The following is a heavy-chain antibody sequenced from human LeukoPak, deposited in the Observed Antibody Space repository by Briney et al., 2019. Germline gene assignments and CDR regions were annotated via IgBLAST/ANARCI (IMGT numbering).Heavy chain of an antibody. CDR2: ISSSSSYI. D-gene: IGHD4-11*01. V-gene: IGHV3-21*06. Sequence: GGSLRLSCSASGFTFSRYSMSWVRQAPGKGLEWVSSISSSSSYIYYADSVKGRFTISRDNAKNSLYLQMNSLRAEDTAVYYCARDYPYSYYMNVWGNGTTVTVSS. CDR3: ARDYPYSYYMNV. J-gene: IGHJ6*03. CDR1: GFTFSRYS.